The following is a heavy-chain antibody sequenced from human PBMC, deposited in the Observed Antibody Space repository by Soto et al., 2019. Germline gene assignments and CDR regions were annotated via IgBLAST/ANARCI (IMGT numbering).Heavy chain of an antibody. J-gene: IGHJ6*02. D-gene: IGHD3-3*01. CDR2: IYYSGST. V-gene: IGHV4-59*01. CDR3: ARVADADDFWSGNYYYYYGMDV. CDR1: GGSIGSYY. Sequence: SETLSLPCTVSGGSIGSYYWSWIRQPPGKGLEWIGYIYYSGSTNYNPSLKSRVTISVDTSKNQFSLKLSSVTAADTAVYYCARVADADDFWSGNYYYYYGMDVWGQGTTVTVSS.